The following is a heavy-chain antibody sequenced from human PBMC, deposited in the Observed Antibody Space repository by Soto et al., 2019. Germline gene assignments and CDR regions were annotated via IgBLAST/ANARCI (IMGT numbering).Heavy chain of an antibody. J-gene: IGHJ4*02. D-gene: IGHD2-15*01. Sequence: SETLSLTCAVYGGSFSGYYWSWIRQPPGKGLEWIGEINHSGSTNYNPSLKSRVTISVDTSKNQFSLKLSSVTAADTAVYYCARGPYCSGGSCAYIVDYWGQGTLVTVSS. CDR3: ARGPYCSGGSCAYIVDY. CDR1: GGSFSGYY. CDR2: INHSGST. V-gene: IGHV4-34*01.